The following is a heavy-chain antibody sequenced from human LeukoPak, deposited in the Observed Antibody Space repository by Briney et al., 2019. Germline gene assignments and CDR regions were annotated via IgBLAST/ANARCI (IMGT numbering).Heavy chain of an antibody. CDR2: IYSSGST. D-gene: IGHD2-21*02. CDR3: AKSDGYGLIDY. Sequence: SETLSLTCTVSGVSISSSTYYWGWIRQPPGKGLEWIGSIYSSGSTYYNSSLKSRVTISIDTSKNQVSLKMSFVAAADTAVYYCAKSDGYGLIDYWGQGTLVTVSS. J-gene: IGHJ4*01. V-gene: IGHV4-39*01. CDR1: GVSISSSTYY.